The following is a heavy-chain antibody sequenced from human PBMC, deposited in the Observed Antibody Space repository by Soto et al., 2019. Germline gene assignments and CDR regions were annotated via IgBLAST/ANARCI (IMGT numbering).Heavy chain of an antibody. CDR1: GYTFTIYG. CDR3: ARVGHTAMVIPVFY. D-gene: IGHD5-18*01. V-gene: IGHV1-18*01. Sequence: ASVKVSCKASGYTFTIYGIICVQQAPGQGLEWMGWISAYNGNTNYAQKLQGRVTMTTDTSTSTAYMELRSLRSDDTAVYYCARVGHTAMVIPVFYWGQGTLVTVSS. J-gene: IGHJ4*02. CDR2: ISAYNGNT.